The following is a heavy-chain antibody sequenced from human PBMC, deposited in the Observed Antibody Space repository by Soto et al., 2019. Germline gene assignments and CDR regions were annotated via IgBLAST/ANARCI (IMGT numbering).Heavy chain of an antibody. D-gene: IGHD1-20*01. CDR1: GDSISSSEW. J-gene: IGHJ4*02. CDR2: IHHSGPT. Sequence: QVQLQESGPGLVKPSGTLSLNCKVSGDSISSSEWWSWVRRPPGKGLEWIAEIHHSGPTNYNPSLQSRVTITVDKSKNQISLRLSTVAAADTAVYYCARGGITAVRNYYFDRWGQGTLVTVSS. V-gene: IGHV4-4*02. CDR3: ARGGITAVRNYYFDR.